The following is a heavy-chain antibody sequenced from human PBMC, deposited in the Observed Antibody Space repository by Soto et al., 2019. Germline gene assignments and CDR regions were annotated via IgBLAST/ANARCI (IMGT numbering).Heavy chain of an antibody. D-gene: IGHD4-17*01. Sequence: EVQLLESGGGLVQPGGSLRLSCVASGFAFSSYAMSWVRQVPGKGLEWVSTISDAAGSAYYVDSVKGRFTISRDNSKKTLYLQMNSLRAEDSAVYYCARPYGGKIGDAPDLWGPGTRVTVSS. CDR2: ISDAAGSA. J-gene: IGHJ3*01. CDR1: GFAFSSYA. V-gene: IGHV3-23*01. CDR3: ARPYGGKIGDAPDL.